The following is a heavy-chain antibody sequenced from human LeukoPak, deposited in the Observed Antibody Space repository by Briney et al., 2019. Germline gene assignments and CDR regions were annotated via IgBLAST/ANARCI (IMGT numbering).Heavy chain of an antibody. Sequence: PSETLSLTCAVSGGSIGDSYWWTWVRQPPGKGLEWIGYIYYSGSTNYNPSLKSRVTISVDTSKNQFSLKLSSVTAADTAVYYCARLGGTVAMIKNDAFDIWGQGTMVTVSS. CDR1: GGSIGDSYW. CDR3: ARLGGTVAMIKNDAFDI. CDR2: IYYSGST. D-gene: IGHD4-11*01. V-gene: IGHV4-59*01. J-gene: IGHJ3*02.